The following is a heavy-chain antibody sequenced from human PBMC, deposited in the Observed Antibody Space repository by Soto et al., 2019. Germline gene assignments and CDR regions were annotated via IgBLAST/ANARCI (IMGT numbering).Heavy chain of an antibody. Sequence: PSETLSLTCAVSGGSISSGGYSWSWIRQPPGKGLEWIGYIHHSGSTYYNPSLKSRVTISVDRSKNQFSLKLSSVTAADTAVYYCARQSYDGSGYYFDYWGQGTLVTVSS. V-gene: IGHV4-30-2*01. D-gene: IGHD3-22*01. CDR2: IHHSGST. CDR3: ARQSYDGSGYYFDY. J-gene: IGHJ4*02. CDR1: GGSISSGGYS.